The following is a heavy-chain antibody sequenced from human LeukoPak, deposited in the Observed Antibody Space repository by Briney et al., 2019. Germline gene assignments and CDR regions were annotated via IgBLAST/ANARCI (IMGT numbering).Heavy chain of an antibody. Sequence: SETLSLTCAVYGGPFSGYYWSWIRQPPGKGLEWIGEINHSGSTNYNPSLKSRVTISVDTSKNQFSLKLSSVTAADTAVYYCARGWLPLVSYFDYWGQGTLVTVSS. CDR1: GGPFSGYY. CDR2: INHSGST. CDR3: ARGWLPLVSYFDY. D-gene: IGHD2/OR15-2a*01. J-gene: IGHJ4*02. V-gene: IGHV4-34*01.